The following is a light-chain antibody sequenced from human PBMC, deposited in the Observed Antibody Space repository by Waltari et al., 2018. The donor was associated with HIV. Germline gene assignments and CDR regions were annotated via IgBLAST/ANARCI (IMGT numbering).Light chain of an antibody. CDR2: EDY. CDR3: QSFDTNNHWV. CDR1: SGSIASNY. Sequence: NSMLTQPHSVSESPEKTVTISCTRTSGSIASNYVQWFQQRPGKAPTTILYEDYQRPSVVPARFSGTLDESSNSASLTISGVKTEDEADYYCQSFDTNNHWVFGVGTRLTVL. J-gene: IGLJ3*02. V-gene: IGLV6-57*03.